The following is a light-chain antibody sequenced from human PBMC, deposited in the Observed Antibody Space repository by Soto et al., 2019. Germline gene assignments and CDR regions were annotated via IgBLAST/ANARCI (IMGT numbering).Light chain of an antibody. CDR3: QQLNSYPYT. CDR1: QGISTY. J-gene: IGKJ2*01. V-gene: IGKV1-9*01. Sequence: IQLPQSPSSLSASVGDRVTISCRASQGISTYLAWYQQKPGRAPHLLIFAASTLQSGVPTRFSGSGSGTDFTLTISSLQPEDSATYYCQQLNSYPYTFGQGTRLEIK. CDR2: AAS.